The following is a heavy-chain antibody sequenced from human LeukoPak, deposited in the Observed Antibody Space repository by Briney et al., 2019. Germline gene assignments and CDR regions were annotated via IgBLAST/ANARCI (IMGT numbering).Heavy chain of an antibody. CDR3: ASSRDIVVVPAVDY. J-gene: IGHJ4*02. CDR1: GGTFSSYA. V-gene: IGHV1-69*13. Sequence: SVKVSCKASGGTFSSYAISWVRQAPGQGLEWMGGIIPIFGTANYAQKFQGRVTITADESTSTAYMELSSLRSEDTAVYYCASSRDIVVVPAVDYWGQGTLVTVSS. CDR2: IIPIFGTA. D-gene: IGHD2-2*01.